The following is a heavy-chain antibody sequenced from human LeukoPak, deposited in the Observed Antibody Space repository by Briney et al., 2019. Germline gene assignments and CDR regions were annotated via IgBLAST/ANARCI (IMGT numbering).Heavy chain of an antibody. Sequence: KPGGSLRLSCAASGFTFSSYWMNWVRQAPGKGLEWVANIKQDGSEKYYVDSVKGRFTISRDNTKNSLYLQMNSLRAEDTAVYYCARGKWFGELLHFDYWGQGALVTVSS. CDR2: IKQDGSEK. CDR3: ARGKWFGELLHFDY. V-gene: IGHV3-7*03. J-gene: IGHJ4*02. D-gene: IGHD3-10*01. CDR1: GFTFSSYW.